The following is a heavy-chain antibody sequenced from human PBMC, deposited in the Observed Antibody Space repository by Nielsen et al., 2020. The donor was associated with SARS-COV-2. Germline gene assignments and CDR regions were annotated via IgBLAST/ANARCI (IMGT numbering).Heavy chain of an antibody. Sequence: SETLSLTCTVSGGSISSYYWSWIRQPPGKGLEWIGYIYYSGSTNYNPSLKSRVTISVDTSKNQFSLKLSSVTAADTAVYYCARGRSSGWYPYYYYGMDVWGQGTTVTVSS. J-gene: IGHJ6*02. D-gene: IGHD6-19*01. CDR2: IYYSGST. CDR1: GGSISSYY. CDR3: ARGRSSGWYPYYYYGMDV. V-gene: IGHV4-59*08.